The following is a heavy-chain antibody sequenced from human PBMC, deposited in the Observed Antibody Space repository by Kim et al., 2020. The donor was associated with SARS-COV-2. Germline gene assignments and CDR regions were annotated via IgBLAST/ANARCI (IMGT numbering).Heavy chain of an antibody. D-gene: IGHD3-22*01. J-gene: IGHJ6*02. V-gene: IGHV3-30-3*01. CDR1: GFTFSSYA. CDR2: ISYDGSNK. CDR3: ARDRNYYDSSGYYYPRYYYYYGMDV. Sequence: GGSLRLSCAASGFTFSSYAMHWVRQAPGKGLEWVAVISYDGSNKYYADSVKGRFTISRDNSKNTLYLQMNSLRAEDTAVYYCARDRNYYDSSGYYYPRYYYYYGMDVWGHGTTVTVSS.